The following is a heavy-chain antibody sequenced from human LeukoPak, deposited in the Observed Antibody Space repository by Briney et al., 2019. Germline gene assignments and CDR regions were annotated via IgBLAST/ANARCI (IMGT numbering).Heavy chain of an antibody. V-gene: IGHV3-7*01. D-gene: IGHD6-13*01. CDR1: GFTFSSYW. CDR2: IKQDGSEK. CDR3: ARGTPSSSGWLHYGMDV. Sequence: PGGSLRLSCAASGFTFSSYWMSWVRQAPGKGLEWVANIKQDGSEKYYVDSVKGRFTISRDNSKNTLYLQMNSLRAEDTAVYYCARGTPSSSGWLHYGMDVWGQGTTVTVSS. J-gene: IGHJ6*02.